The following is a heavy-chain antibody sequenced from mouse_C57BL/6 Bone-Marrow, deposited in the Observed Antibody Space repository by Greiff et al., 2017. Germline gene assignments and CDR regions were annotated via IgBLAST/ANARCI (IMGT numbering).Heavy chain of an antibody. V-gene: IGHV1-4*01. CDR3: ARSIFAPDY. D-gene: IGHD2-10*02. Sequence: VKLQESGAELARPGASVKMSCKASGYTFTSYTMHWVKQRPGQGLEWIGYINPSSGYTKYNQKFKDKATLTADKSSSTAYMQLSSLTSEDSAVYYCARSIFAPDYWGQGTTLTVSS. CDR1: GYTFTSYT. J-gene: IGHJ2*01. CDR2: INPSSGYT.